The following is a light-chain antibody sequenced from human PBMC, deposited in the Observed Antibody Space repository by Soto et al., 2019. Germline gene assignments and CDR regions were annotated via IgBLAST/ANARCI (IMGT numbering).Light chain of an antibody. Sequence: DIQMTQSPYTLSASVGDRVTITCRVSQSISSWLAWYQQKPGKAPKLLIYKASSLESGVPSRFSGSGSGTEFTLTISSLQPDDFATYYCQQYNSYSQTFGQGTKVEIK. CDR2: KAS. CDR3: QQYNSYSQT. CDR1: QSISSW. V-gene: IGKV1-5*03. J-gene: IGKJ1*01.